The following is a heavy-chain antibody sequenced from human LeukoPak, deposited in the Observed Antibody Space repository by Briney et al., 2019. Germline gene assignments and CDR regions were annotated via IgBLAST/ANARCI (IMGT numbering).Heavy chain of an antibody. Sequence: SETLSLTCTVSGDSISSYYWSWIRQPPGKGLEWIGYIDYSGNTNYNPSLKSRVTISVDTSKNQFSLKLTSVTAADTAIYYCARAPPYDEVWGQGTLVTVSS. CDR3: ARAPPYDEV. D-gene: IGHD3-22*01. V-gene: IGHV4-59*01. J-gene: IGHJ4*02. CDR2: IDYSGNT. CDR1: GDSISSYY.